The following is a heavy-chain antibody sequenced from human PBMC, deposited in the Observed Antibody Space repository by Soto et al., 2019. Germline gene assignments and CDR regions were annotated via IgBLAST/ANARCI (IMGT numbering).Heavy chain of an antibody. V-gene: IGHV4-4*07. CDR1: GGSMTGCF. CDR3: ARTHWVSGTEY. CDR2: VYNSGNT. Sequence: QVQLQESGPGLVKPSETLSLTCTVSGGSMTGCFWSWIRQPAGKALEWIGHVYNSGNTDYNPSLASRITMAVDTSKRQFSLKVKSVTAADTAVYYCARTHWVSGTEYWGQGILVTVSS. D-gene: IGHD6-19*01. J-gene: IGHJ4*02.